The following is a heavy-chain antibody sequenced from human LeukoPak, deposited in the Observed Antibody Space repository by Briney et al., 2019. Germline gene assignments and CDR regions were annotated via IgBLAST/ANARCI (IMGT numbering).Heavy chain of an antibody. J-gene: IGHJ4*02. CDR1: GFTFSNYA. D-gene: IGHD5-18*01. V-gene: IGHV3-23*01. CDR3: ASYSETAALGY. Sequence: PGGSLRLSCAASGFTFSNYAMSWVRQAPGKGLEWVSAISGSASSTYHADSVKGRFTISRDNAKNSLYLQMNSLRADDTAVYYCASYSETAALGYWGQGTLVTVSS. CDR2: ISGSASST.